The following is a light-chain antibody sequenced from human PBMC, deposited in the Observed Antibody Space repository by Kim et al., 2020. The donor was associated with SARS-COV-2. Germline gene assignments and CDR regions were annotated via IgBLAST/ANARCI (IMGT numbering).Light chain of an antibody. CDR1: QDISNY. Sequence: DIQMTQSPSSLSASVGDRVTITCQASQDISNYLNWYQQKPGKAPKLLIYDASNLETGVPSRFSGSGSGTDFTFTISSLQPEDIATYYCQQYDNLLVTFGPGTKVDNK. CDR3: QQYDNLLVT. CDR2: DAS. V-gene: IGKV1-33*01. J-gene: IGKJ3*01.